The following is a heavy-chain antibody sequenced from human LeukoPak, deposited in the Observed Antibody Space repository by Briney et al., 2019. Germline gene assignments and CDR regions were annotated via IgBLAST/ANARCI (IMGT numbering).Heavy chain of an antibody. J-gene: IGHJ5*02. Sequence: ASEKVSCKASGYTFTSYGISWVRQAPGQGLEWMGWISAYNGNTNYAQKLQGRVTMTTDTSTSTAYMELRSLRSDDTAVYYCAREALYSSSWAIDPWGQGTLVTVSS. D-gene: IGHD6-13*01. V-gene: IGHV1-18*01. CDR2: ISAYNGNT. CDR1: GYTFTSYG. CDR3: AREALYSSSWAIDP.